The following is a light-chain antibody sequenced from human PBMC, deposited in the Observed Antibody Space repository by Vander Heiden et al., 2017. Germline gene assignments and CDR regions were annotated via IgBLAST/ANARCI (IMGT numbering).Light chain of an antibody. V-gene: IGLV1-40*01. CDR3: QSYDSSLSGYV. CDR1: SSKIGGGYD. Sequence: QSVLTQPPSVSAAPGQRVTLSCPGGSSKIGGGYDAHWYQQLPGAAPKLLIYGNNNRPSGVPDRFSGSKSGTSASLAITGLQAEDEADYFCQSYDSSLSGYVFGTGTKVTVL. CDR2: GNN. J-gene: IGLJ1*01.